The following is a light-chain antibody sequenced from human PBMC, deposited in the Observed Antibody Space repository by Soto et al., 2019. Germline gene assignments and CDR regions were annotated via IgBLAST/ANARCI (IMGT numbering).Light chain of an antibody. V-gene: IGKV3-15*01. CDR3: QQYSDWPPTYT. J-gene: IGKJ2*01. CDR1: QRVSTN. Sequence: EIVMTQSPATLSVSPGERATLSCRASQRVSTNLAWYQQKPGQAPRLLIYGASTRATGIPDRFSGSGAETEFTLTISNLQSEDFAVYYCQQYSDWPPTYTFGQGTKLEIK. CDR2: GAS.